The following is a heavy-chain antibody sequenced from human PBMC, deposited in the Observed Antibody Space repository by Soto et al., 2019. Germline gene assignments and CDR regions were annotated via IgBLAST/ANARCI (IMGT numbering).Heavy chain of an antibody. CDR1: GDSISNSHY. J-gene: IGHJ6*02. CDR2: IYHSGST. V-gene: IGHV4-4*02. D-gene: IGHD7-27*01. Sequence: QVQLQESGPGLVKPSGTLSLTCAVSGDSISNSHYWSWVHQPPGRGLEWVGEIYHSGSTNYNPSLQCRVIMSLVTSKTPFFLKLTSMTAADTAVYYCANEEDWGGYFGSDVWGQGTTVTVSS. CDR3: ANEEDWGGYFGSDV.